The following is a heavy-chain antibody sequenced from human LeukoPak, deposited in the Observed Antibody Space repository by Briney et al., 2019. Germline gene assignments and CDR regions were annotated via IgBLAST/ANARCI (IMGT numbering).Heavy chain of an antibody. CDR3: AREGYSYGPFES. D-gene: IGHD5-18*01. Sequence: SETLSLSCTVSGDSISSYYWSWIRQPPGKGLEWIGYIYYSGSTTYNPSLKSRVTISVDTSKNQFSLKLSSVTAADTAVYYCAREGYSYGPFESWGQGTPVTVSS. CDR2: IYYSGST. J-gene: IGHJ4*02. V-gene: IGHV4-59*01. CDR1: GDSISSYY.